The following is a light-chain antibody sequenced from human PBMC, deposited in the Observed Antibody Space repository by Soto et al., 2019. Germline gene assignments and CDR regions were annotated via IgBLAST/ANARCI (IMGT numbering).Light chain of an antibody. CDR3: QQSYNTPT. J-gene: IGKJ1*01. CDR2: GAS. Sequence: DLQMTQSPSSLSASVGDRVTITCRSSQSISSYLNWYQQKPGKAPQPLIYGASTLQSGVPSRFSGSGSGTHFTLTINSLQPEDFGTYSCQQSYNTPTFGQGTKVDI. CDR1: QSISSY. V-gene: IGKV1-39*01.